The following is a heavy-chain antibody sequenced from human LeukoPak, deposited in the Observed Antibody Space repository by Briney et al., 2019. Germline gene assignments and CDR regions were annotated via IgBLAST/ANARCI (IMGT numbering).Heavy chain of an antibody. J-gene: IGHJ3*02. CDR2: IYYSGST. Sequence: SGTLSLTCTVSGGSISSYYWSWIRQPPGKGLEWIGYIYYSGSTTYNTSLKSRVTISVATSKNQFSLKLSSVTAADTAVYYCARNGAYCSGGSCAHDTFDMWGQGTMVTVSS. CDR1: GGSISSYY. D-gene: IGHD2-15*01. CDR3: ARNGAYCSGGSCAHDTFDM. V-gene: IGHV4-59*01.